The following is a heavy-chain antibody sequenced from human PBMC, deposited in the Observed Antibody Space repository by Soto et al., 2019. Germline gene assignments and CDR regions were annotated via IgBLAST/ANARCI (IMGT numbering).Heavy chain of an antibody. Sequence: PGGSLRLSCAASGFTFSDYYMSWIRQAPGKGLEWVSYISSSSSYTNYADPVKGRFTISRDNAKNSLYLQMNSLRAEDTAVYYCARASCSGGSCYLGFDSWGQGTLVTVSS. CDR1: GFTFSDYY. CDR2: ISSSSSYT. J-gene: IGHJ4*02. CDR3: ARASCSGGSCYLGFDS. D-gene: IGHD2-15*01. V-gene: IGHV3-11*06.